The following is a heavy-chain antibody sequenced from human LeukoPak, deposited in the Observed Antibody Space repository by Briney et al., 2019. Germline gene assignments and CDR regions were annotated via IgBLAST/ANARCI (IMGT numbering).Heavy chain of an antibody. J-gene: IGHJ6*02. CDR2: ITHRGST. Sequence: LSETLSLTCTVSGGSISGSSYFWGWIRQPPGKGLEWIGGITHRGSTYYNPSLKRRVTISLDAFKNQFSLKLSSVIGADTAVYYCVVVPAAVRYQDYYYYGMDVWGQGTTVTVSS. D-gene: IGHD2-2*01. V-gene: IGHV4-39*07. CDR1: GGSISGSSYF. CDR3: VVVPAAVRYQDYYYYGMDV.